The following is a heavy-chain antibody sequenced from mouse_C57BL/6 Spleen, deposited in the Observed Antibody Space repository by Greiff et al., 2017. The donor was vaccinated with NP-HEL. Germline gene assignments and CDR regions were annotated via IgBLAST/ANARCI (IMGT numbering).Heavy chain of an antibody. CDR2: INPYNGGT. V-gene: IGHV1-19*01. Sequence: EVQLQQSGPVLVKPGASVKMSCKASGYTFTDYYMNWVKQSHGKSLEWIGVINPYNGGTSYNQKFKGKATLTVDKSSSTAYMELNSLTSEDSAVYYGARRDYYGSSYGIDYWGQGTTLTVSS. CDR1: GYTFTDYY. D-gene: IGHD1-1*01. J-gene: IGHJ2*01. CDR3: ARRDYYGSSYGIDY.